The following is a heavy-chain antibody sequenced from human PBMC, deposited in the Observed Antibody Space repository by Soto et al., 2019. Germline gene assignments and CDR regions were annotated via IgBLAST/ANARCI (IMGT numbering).Heavy chain of an antibody. CDR2: IIPIFGTA. D-gene: IGHD4-4*01. Sequence: QVQLVQSGAEVKKPGSSVKVSCKASGGTFSSYAISWVRQAPGQGLEWMGGIIPIFGTANYAQKFQGRVTITADESTRTAYMELRSLRSEETGVYYCARPSTVTTDYYYYYGMDVWGQGTTVTVSS. CDR1: GGTFSSYA. V-gene: IGHV1-69*01. J-gene: IGHJ6*02. CDR3: ARPSTVTTDYYYYYGMDV.